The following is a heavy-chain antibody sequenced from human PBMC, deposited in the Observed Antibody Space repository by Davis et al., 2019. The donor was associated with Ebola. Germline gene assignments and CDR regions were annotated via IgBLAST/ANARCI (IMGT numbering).Heavy chain of an antibody. D-gene: IGHD6-13*01. Sequence: GESLKISCAASGFTFRSYDMHWVRQAPGNGLEWVSAIGAAGDTYYPVSVKGRFTISRENAKNSLYLQMNSLRAEDTAVYYCARAGFGSTWFDCWGQGILVTVSS. CDR2: IGAAGDT. CDR3: ARAGFGSTWFDC. V-gene: IGHV3-13*01. CDR1: GFTFRSYD. J-gene: IGHJ5*01.